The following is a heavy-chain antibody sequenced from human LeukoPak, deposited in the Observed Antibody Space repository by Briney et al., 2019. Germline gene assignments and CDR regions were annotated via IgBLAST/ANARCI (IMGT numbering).Heavy chain of an antibody. CDR2: ISSSSSTR. D-gene: IGHD6-19*01. Sequence: GGSLRLSCAASGFTFSSYSMNWVRQAPGKGLEWVSYISSSSSTRYYADSVKGRFSISRDNAKNSLYLQMNSLRAEDTAVYYCARGDNSGWYDYWGQGTLVTVSS. CDR1: GFTFSSYS. CDR3: ARGDNSGWYDY. J-gene: IGHJ4*02. V-gene: IGHV3-48*01.